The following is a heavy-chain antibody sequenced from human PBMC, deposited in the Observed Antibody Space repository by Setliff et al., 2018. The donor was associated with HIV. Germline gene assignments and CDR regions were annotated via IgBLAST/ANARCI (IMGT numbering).Heavy chain of an antibody. J-gene: IGHJ3*02. Sequence: TLSLTCAVSGGSISSSNWWSWVRQPPGKGLEWIGEIYHSGSTNYNPSLKSRVTISVDKSKNQFSLNLSSVTAADTAVYYCARDLKSGSYSPGAFDIWGQGTMVTVSS. D-gene: IGHD3-10*01. CDR3: ARDLKSGSYSPGAFDI. CDR1: GGSISSSNW. CDR2: IYHSGST. V-gene: IGHV4-4*02.